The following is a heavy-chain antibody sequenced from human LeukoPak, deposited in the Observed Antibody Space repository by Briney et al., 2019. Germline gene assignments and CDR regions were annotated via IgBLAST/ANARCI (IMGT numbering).Heavy chain of an antibody. CDR1: GFTVSSNY. D-gene: IGHD3-22*01. Sequence: PGGSLRLSCAASGFTVSSNYMGWVRQAPGKGLEWVSVIYSGGNTYYSDSVKGRFTISRDNSKNTLYLQMNSLRPEDTAMYYCAAWVVVTTTGWFDPWGQGTLVTVSS. J-gene: IGHJ5*02. CDR3: AAWVVVTTTGWFDP. CDR2: IYSGGNT. V-gene: IGHV3-66*02.